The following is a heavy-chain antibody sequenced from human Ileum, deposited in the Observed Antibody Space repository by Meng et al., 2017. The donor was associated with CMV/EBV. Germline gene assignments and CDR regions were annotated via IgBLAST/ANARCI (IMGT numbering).Heavy chain of an antibody. V-gene: IGHV4-34*01. J-gene: IGHJ4*02. CDR2: IDHGGST. Sequence: CARCVGSFNECHSTCIRPPQGKELASLRDIDHGGSTKYHPSLEDQVTVSVDTSKNQFSLNLTSVTAADTAVYYCARGSGRAVRDFDSWGQGTLVTVSS. CDR3: ARGSGRAVRDFDS. CDR1: VGSFNECH. D-gene: IGHD3-10*01.